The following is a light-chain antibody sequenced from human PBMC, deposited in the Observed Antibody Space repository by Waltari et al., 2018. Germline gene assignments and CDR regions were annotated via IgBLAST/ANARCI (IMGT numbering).Light chain of an antibody. Sequence: DIQVTQSPSTLSASVGDTVTVTCRASQNIYTWLAWYQQKPGKAPNLLIYKASALQIGFPSRFSGRGSGTEFTLTISSLQPDDFATYYCQQYSTYPLTFGGGTRVEIK. CDR3: QQYSTYPLT. CDR1: QNIYTW. CDR2: KAS. J-gene: IGKJ4*01. V-gene: IGKV1-5*03.